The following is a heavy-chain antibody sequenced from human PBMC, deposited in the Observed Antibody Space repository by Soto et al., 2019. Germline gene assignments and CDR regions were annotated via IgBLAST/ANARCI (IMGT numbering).Heavy chain of an antibody. D-gene: IGHD2-8*01. Sequence: GSLRLSCAASGFTFSRYAMHWVRQAPGEGLEWVAVISRDGSSKYYGDSVKGRFTVSRDNSNNTLYLSMTSLRPDDTAVFYCARSRNGAVPDSINFWGQGTLVTVSS. CDR2: ISRDGSSK. CDR3: ARSRNGAVPDSINF. J-gene: IGHJ4*02. V-gene: IGHV3-30-3*01. CDR1: GFTFSRYA.